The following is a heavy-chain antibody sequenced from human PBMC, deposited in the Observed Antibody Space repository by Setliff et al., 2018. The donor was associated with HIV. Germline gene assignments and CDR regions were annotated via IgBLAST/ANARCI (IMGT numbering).Heavy chain of an antibody. CDR2: IHHSVTT. CDR3: ARVEAKVRGATYGMDV. J-gene: IGHJ6*02. CDR1: GASISYNT. V-gene: IGHV4-59*01. D-gene: IGHD3-10*01. Sequence: PSETLSLTCIVSGASISYNTWSWIRQPPGKGLQWIGFIHHSVTTSYNPSLKSRVTISLDTSKNQLSLKLSSVTAADTAVYYCARVEAKVRGATYGMDVWGQGTTVTVSS.